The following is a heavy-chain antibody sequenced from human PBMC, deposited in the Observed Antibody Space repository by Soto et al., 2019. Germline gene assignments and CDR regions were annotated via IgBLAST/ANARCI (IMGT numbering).Heavy chain of an antibody. J-gene: IGHJ3*02. CDR3: ARDGTFGAKGGSLDI. D-gene: IGHD3-16*01. CDR2: FWYDGSNK. Sequence: RLSCAASGFTFRTYGMHWVRQAPGKGLEWVAIFWYDGSNKYYAESVKGRFTISRDNSKNTLYLQMNSLRAEDTAVYYCARDGTFGAKGGSLDIWGQGTMVTVSS. V-gene: IGHV3-33*01. CDR1: GFTFRTYG.